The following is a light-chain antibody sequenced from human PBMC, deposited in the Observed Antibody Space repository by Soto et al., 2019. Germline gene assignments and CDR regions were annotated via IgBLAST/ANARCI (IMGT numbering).Light chain of an antibody. V-gene: IGKV3-15*01. CDR3: QQYNNWRSLT. J-gene: IGKJ4*01. Sequence: EIVMTQSPATLSVSPGERATLSCRASQSVSSNLARYQQKPGQAPRLLIYGASTRATGIPARFSGSGSGTEFTLTISSLQSEDFAVYYCQQYNNWRSLTFGGGTKVDIK. CDR1: QSVSSN. CDR2: GAS.